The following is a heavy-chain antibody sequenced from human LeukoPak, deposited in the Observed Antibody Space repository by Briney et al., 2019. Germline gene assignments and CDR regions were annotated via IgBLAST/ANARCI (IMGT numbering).Heavy chain of an antibody. Sequence: GGSLRLSCAASGFTFSSYPMHWVRQAPGKGLEWVAVISYDGTNKYYTDSVKGRFTISRDNSKNTLYLQMNSLRAEDTAVYYCARNFRYNMITPSPFDYWGQGTLVTVSS. D-gene: IGHD3-16*01. CDR2: ISYDGTNK. V-gene: IGHV3-30*04. J-gene: IGHJ4*02. CDR3: ARNFRYNMITPSPFDY. CDR1: GFTFSSYP.